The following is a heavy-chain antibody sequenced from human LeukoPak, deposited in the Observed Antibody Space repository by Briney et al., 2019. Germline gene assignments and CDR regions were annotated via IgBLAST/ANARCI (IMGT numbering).Heavy chain of an antibody. J-gene: IGHJ4*02. CDR2: IYYSGST. D-gene: IGHD3-16*02. V-gene: IGHV4-39*01. CDR3: ARRGYDYVWGSYRFFDY. Sequence: SETLSLTCTVSGGSISSSSYYWGWIRQPPGKGLEWIGSIYYSGSTYYHPSLKSRVTISVDTSKNQFSLKLSSVTAADTAVYYCARRGYDYVWGSYRFFDYWGQGTLVTVSS. CDR1: GGSISSSSYY.